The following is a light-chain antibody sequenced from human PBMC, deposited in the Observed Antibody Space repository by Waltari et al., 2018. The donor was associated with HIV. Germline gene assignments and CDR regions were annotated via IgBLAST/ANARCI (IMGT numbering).Light chain of an antibody. CDR1: KLGDKY. CDR3: QAWDSSTEV. CDR2: QDD. J-gene: IGLJ2*01. V-gene: IGLV3-1*01. Sequence: SDELTQPPSVSVSPGQTASITCSGDKLGDKYVCWYQQKPGQSPVVVIYQDDKRPSGIPERFSGSTSGNTATLTISGTQAMDEADYYCQAWDSSTEVFGGGTKLTV.